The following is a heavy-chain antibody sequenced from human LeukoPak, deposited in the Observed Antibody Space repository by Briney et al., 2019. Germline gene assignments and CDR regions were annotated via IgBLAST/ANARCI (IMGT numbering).Heavy chain of an antibody. CDR1: GFTVSSNY. Sequence: PGGSLRLSCAASGFTVSSNYMSWVRQAPGKGLEWVSVIYSGGSTYYADSVKGRFTISRDNSKNTLYLQMNSLRAEDTAVYYCAKAPLRKGWHDRTGDAFDIWGQGTMVTVSS. V-gene: IGHV3-66*01. CDR3: AKAPLRKGWHDRTGDAFDI. J-gene: IGHJ3*02. D-gene: IGHD1-1*01. CDR2: IYSGGST.